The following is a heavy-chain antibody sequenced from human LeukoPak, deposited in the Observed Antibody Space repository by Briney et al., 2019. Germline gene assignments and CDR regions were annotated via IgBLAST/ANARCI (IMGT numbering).Heavy chain of an antibody. J-gene: IGHJ6*02. D-gene: IGHD5-24*01. Sequence: SETLSLTCTVSGDPIRSSYWSWIRQPPGKGLEWIGYIYYTGTTTYNPSLKSRVTISVDTSKNQFSLKVSYVTAADTAVYYCARVEYYYGMDVWGQGTTVTVSS. CDR2: IYYTGTT. CDR1: GDPIRSSY. V-gene: IGHV4-59*01. CDR3: ARVEYYYGMDV.